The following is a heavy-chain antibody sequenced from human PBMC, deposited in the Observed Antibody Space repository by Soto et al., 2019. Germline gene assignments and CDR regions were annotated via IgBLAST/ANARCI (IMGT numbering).Heavy chain of an antibody. CDR1: GFSLSPYW. J-gene: IGHJ5*01. CDR2: LSSDGFGA. V-gene: IGHV3-74*03. CDR3: ARDLGGPDS. D-gene: IGHD3-16*01. Sequence: GGSLRLSCAASGFSLSPYWMHWVRQVPGRGLEWVARLSSDGFGAAYADSVKGRFFISRDIARNTLSLQMNSLRADDTAVYYCARDLGGPDSWGRGTSVTVSS.